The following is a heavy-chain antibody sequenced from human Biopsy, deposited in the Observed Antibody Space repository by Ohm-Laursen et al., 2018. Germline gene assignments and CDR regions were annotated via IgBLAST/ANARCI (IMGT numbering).Heavy chain of an antibody. CDR2: ISPKSGGT. CDR3: ALQSVAQMKNFDY. CDR1: GFSFTGYY. V-gene: IGHV1-2*02. Sequence: GATVKISCKASGFSFTGYYIHWVRQAPGQGLEWMGWISPKSGGTNYAQKFQGNITMTKNTSMSTAYMEMSRLRSDDTAVYYCALQSVAQMKNFDYWGQGTLVTVSS. J-gene: IGHJ4*02. D-gene: IGHD6-19*01.